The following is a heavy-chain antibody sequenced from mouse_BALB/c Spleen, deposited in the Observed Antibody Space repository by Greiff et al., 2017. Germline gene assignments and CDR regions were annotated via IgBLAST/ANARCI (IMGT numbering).Heavy chain of an antibody. V-gene: IGHV2-2*02. D-gene: IGHD2-4*01. Sequence: VQVVESGPGLVQPSQSLSITCTVSGFSLTSYGVHWVRQSPGKGLEWLGVIWSGGSTDYNAAFISRLSISKDNSKSQVFFKMNSLQANDTAIYYCARSFYYDSYAMDYWGQGTSVTVSS. CDR2: IWSGGST. CDR1: GFSLTSYG. J-gene: IGHJ4*01. CDR3: ARSFYYDSYAMDY.